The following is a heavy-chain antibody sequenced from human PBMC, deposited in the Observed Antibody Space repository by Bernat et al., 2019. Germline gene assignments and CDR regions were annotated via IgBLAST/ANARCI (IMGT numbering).Heavy chain of an antibody. CDR3: AKDPGWSPGTTLGY. Sequence: EVQLLESGGGLVQPGGSLRLSCAASGFTFSSYAMSWVRQAPGKGLEWVSAISGSGGSTYYADSVKGRFTISRDNAKNTLYLQMNSLRAEDTAVYYCAKDPGWSPGTTLGYWGQGTLVTVSS. J-gene: IGHJ4*02. CDR2: ISGSGGST. D-gene: IGHD2/OR15-2a*01. V-gene: IGHV3-23*01. CDR1: GFTFSSYA.